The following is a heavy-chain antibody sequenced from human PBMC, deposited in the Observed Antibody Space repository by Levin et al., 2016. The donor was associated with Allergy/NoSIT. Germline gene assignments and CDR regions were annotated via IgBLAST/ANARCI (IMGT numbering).Heavy chain of an antibody. CDR3: ARGRHGDYVALYEY. J-gene: IGHJ4*02. V-gene: IGHV6-1*01. D-gene: IGHD4-17*01. CDR2: TYYRSKWYN. Sequence: WIRQSPSRGLEWLGRTYYRSKWYNDSAVSVKGRIIINPDTSKNQFSPQLNSVTPEDTAVYYCARGRHGDYVALYEYWGQGTLVTVSS.